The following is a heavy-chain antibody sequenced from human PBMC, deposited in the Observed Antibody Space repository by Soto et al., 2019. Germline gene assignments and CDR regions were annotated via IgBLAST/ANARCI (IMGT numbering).Heavy chain of an antibody. Sequence: PSETLSLTCTLSGDSVISATYYWSWVRQRPGKGLEWIGYIYYDGGTTYNSSLKSRVTISTDTSRSQLSLQLTSATPADTAVYYCARVLPGIAAAYDAFDVWGQGTMVTVS. CDR1: GDSVISATYY. CDR3: ARVLPGIAAAYDAFDV. J-gene: IGHJ3*01. V-gene: IGHV4-61*01. CDR2: IYYDGGT. D-gene: IGHD6-13*01.